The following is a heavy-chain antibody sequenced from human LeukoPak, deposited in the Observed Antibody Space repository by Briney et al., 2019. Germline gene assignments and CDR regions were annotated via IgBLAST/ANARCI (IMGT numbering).Heavy chain of an antibody. CDR2: IYYSGST. Sequence: SETLSLTCTVSGGSISSYYWSWIRQPPGKGLEWIGYIYYSGSTNYNPSLKSRVTISVDTPKNQFSLKLSSVTAADTAVYYCARVSSRYYDGMDVWGQGTTVTVSS. J-gene: IGHJ6*02. D-gene: IGHD6-6*01. CDR1: GGSISSYY. V-gene: IGHV4-59*01. CDR3: ARVSSRYYDGMDV.